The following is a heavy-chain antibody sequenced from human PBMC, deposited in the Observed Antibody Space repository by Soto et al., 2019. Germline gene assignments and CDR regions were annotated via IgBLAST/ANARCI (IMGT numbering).Heavy chain of an antibody. D-gene: IGHD3-9*01. CDR3: ARLSPYYDILTGREPRGATNGCYFDY. CDR2: IYYSGST. J-gene: IGHJ4*02. Sequence: SETLSLTCTVSGGSISSSSYYWGWIRQPPGKGLEWIGSIYYSGSTYYNPSLKSRVTISVDTSKNQFSLKLSSVTAADTAVYYCARLSPYYDILTGREPRGATNGCYFDYWGQGTLVTVSS. V-gene: IGHV4-39*01. CDR1: GGSISSSSYY.